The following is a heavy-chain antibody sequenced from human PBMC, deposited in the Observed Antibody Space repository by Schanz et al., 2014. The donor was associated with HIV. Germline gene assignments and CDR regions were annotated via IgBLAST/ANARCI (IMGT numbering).Heavy chain of an antibody. CDR2: IIPVFGTA. CDR3: ARGYCSGGTCYSGDY. CDR1: GGTFNNYA. J-gene: IGHJ4*02. Sequence: QVQLVQSGAEVRKPGTSVMVSCKASGGTFNNYALNWVRQAPGQGLEWMGGIIPVFGTANYAQKFQGRVTINADQSTTTVYMYLSSLTSDDTAVYYCARGYCSGGTCYSGDYWGQGTLVTVSS. V-gene: IGHV1-69*01. D-gene: IGHD2-15*01.